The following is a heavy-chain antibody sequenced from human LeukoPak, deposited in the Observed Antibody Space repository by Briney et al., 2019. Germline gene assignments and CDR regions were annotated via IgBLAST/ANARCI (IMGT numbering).Heavy chain of an antibody. V-gene: IGHV4-59*01. D-gene: IGHD3-9*01. J-gene: IGHJ5*02. CDR3: ARDFAYYDILTGYYVSGWFDP. Sequence: TSETLSLTCTVPGGSISSYYWSWIRQPPGKGLEWIGYIYYSGSTNYNPSLKSRVTISVDTSKNQFSLKLSSVTAADTAVYYCARDFAYYDILTGYYVSGWFDPWGQGTLVTVSS. CDR1: GGSISSYY. CDR2: IYYSGST.